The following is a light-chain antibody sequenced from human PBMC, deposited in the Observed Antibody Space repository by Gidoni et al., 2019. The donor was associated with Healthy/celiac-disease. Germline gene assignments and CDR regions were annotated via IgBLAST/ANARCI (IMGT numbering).Light chain of an antibody. J-gene: IGKJ5*01. CDR3: QQYDNLPIT. CDR2: DAS. CDR1: QDISNY. V-gene: IGKV1-33*01. Sequence: DIQMTQSPSSLSASVGDRVTITCQASQDISNYLNWYQQKPGKAPKLLIYDASNLETGVTSRFSGSGSGTAFTFTISSLQPEAIATYYCQQYDNLPITFGQGTRLEIK.